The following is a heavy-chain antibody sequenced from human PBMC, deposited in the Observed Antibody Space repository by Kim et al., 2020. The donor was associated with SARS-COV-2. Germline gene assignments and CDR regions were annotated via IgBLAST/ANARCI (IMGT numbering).Heavy chain of an antibody. D-gene: IGHD6-19*01. CDR3: AREEGLVGNYYYYYMDV. V-gene: IGHV1-69*04. Sequence: FQGRVTITADKSTSTAYMELSSLRSEDTAVYYCAREEGLVGNYYYYYMDVWGKGTTVTVSS. J-gene: IGHJ6*03.